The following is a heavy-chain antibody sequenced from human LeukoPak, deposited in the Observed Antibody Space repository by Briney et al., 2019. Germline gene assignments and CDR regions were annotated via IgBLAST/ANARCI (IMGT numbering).Heavy chain of an antibody. V-gene: IGHV4-34*01. Sequence: DPSETLSLTCAVYGGSFSGYYWSWIRQPPGKGLEWIGEINHSGSTNYNPSLKSRVTISVDTSKNQFSLKLSSVTAADTAVYYCAREYVWGSYLARAGYFQHWGQGTLVTVSS. CDR3: AREYVWGSYLARAGYFQH. J-gene: IGHJ1*01. CDR2: INHSGST. CDR1: GGSFSGYY. D-gene: IGHD3-16*02.